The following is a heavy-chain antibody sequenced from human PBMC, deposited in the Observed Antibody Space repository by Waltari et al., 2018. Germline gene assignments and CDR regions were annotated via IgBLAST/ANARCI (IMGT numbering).Heavy chain of an antibody. J-gene: IGHJ4*02. CDR3: ARKGPPDFWSGYPGDY. CDR2: MNPNSGNT. CDR1: GYTFTSYD. V-gene: IGHV1-8*01. Sequence: QVQLVQSGAEVKKPGASVKVSCKASGYTFTSYDINWVRQATGQGLEWMGWMNPNSGNTGYAQKFQGRVTMTRNTSISTAYMELSSLRSEDTAVYYCARKGPPDFWSGYPGDYWGQGTLVTVSS. D-gene: IGHD3-3*01.